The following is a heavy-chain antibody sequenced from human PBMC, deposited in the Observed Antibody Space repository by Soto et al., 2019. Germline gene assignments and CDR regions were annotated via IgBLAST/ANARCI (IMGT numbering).Heavy chain of an antibody. CDR1: GGSISSYY. Sequence: QVQLHESGPGLVKPSETLSLTCTVSGGSISSYYWSWIRQPPGKGLEWIGYIYYSGSTNYNPSLKSRXXIXVXMSKNQFSLKLSSVTAADTAVYYCARDGPGYYGMDVWGQGTTVTVSS. J-gene: IGHJ6*02. CDR2: IYYSGST. D-gene: IGHD2-2*01. V-gene: IGHV4-59*01. CDR3: ARDGPGYYGMDV.